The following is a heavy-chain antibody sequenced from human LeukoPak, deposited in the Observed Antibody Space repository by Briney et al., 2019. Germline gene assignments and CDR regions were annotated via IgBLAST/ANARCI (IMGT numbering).Heavy chain of an antibody. CDR3: ASTVVPAAIAFDY. J-gene: IGHJ4*02. Sequence: GGSLRLSCAASGFTFSSYSMNWVRQAPGKGLEWVSSISSSSSYIYYADSVKGRFTISRDSAKNSLYLQMNSLRAEDTAVYYCASTVVPAAIAFDYWGQGTLVTVSS. CDR2: ISSSSSYI. CDR1: GFTFSSYS. V-gene: IGHV3-21*01. D-gene: IGHD2-2*01.